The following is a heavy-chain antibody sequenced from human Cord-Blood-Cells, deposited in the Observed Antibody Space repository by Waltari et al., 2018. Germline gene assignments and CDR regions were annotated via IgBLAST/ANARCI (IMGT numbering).Heavy chain of an antibody. J-gene: IGHJ3*02. CDR3: ARDRAGGPTDAFDI. CDR2: IKQDGSGK. CDR1: GFTFSSYW. V-gene: IGHV3-7*01. D-gene: IGHD2-15*01. Sequence: EVQLVESGGGLVQPGGSLRLSCAASGFTFSSYWLSWVRQAPGKGLEWVANIKQDGSGKYDVDSVKRRFTISRENAKNSLYLEMDGLRAEDTAVYYCARDRAGGPTDAFDIWGQGTMVTVSS.